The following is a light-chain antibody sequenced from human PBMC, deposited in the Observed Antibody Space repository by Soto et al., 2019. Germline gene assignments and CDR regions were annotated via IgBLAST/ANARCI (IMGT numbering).Light chain of an antibody. Sequence: QSVLTQPASVSGSPGQSITISCTGTSSDFGNYNYVSWYQHHPGQAPKLIIYEVSNRPSGLSTRFSGSKSGNTASLTISGLQPEDESDYFCSSYTISNTVVFGGGTQLTVL. J-gene: IGLJ2*01. V-gene: IGLV2-14*01. CDR3: SSYTISNTVV. CDR2: EVS. CDR1: SSDFGNYNY.